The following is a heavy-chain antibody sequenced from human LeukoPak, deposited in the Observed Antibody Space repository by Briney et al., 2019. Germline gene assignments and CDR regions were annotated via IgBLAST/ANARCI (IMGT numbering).Heavy chain of an antibody. CDR3: ARGVAAAGTCFDS. V-gene: IGHV3-53*01. CDR1: GFTVSSNY. D-gene: IGHD6-13*01. Sequence: GGSLRLSCAASGFTVSSNYMSWVRQAPGKGLEWVSVIYSVGSTYYADSVKGRFSISRDNSKNTLYLQMNSLRAEDTAVYYCARGVAAAGTCFDSWGQGTLVTVSS. CDR2: IYSVGST. J-gene: IGHJ4*02.